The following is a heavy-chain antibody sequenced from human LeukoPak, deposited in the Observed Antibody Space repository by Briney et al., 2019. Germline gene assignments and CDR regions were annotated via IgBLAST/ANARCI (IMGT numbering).Heavy chain of an antibody. V-gene: IGHV4-59*11. Sequence: PSETLSLTCTVSGFPIDRHYWSWIRQPPGKGLEWIGYVFYPGSTNYNPSLKSRVTMSLDTSRDQFSLRLTSVTAADTAIYYCASRPAGSTWYGVFDYWSQGTLVTVSS. CDR3: ASRPAGSTWYGVFDY. CDR1: GFPIDRHY. CDR2: VFYPGST. J-gene: IGHJ4*02. D-gene: IGHD6-13*01.